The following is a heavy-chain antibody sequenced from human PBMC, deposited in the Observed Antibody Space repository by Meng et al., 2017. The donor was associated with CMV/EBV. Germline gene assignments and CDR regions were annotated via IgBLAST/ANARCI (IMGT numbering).Heavy chain of an antibody. J-gene: IGHJ6*02. CDR1: GFAYNNYV. D-gene: IGHD2-2*01. CDR3: AKDLGVVVPAVIFIVSSPDKSYYGMDV. Sequence: GESLKISCAASGFAYNNYVMHWVRQTPGKGLEWVSGVSGSGGCTYYADSAKGRFTISRDNSKNTLYLQMKSRRAEDTAIYYCAKDLGVVVPAVIFIVSSPDKSYYGMDVWGQGTTVTVSS. CDR2: VSGSGGCT. V-gene: IGHV3-23*01.